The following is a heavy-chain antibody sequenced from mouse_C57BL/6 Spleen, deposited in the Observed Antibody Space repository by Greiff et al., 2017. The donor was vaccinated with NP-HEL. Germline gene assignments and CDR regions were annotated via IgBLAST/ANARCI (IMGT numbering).Heavy chain of an antibody. J-gene: IGHJ3*01. V-gene: IGHV1-64*01. CDR1: GYTFTSYW. Sequence: QVQLQQPGAELVKPGASVKLSCKASGYTFTSYWMHWVKQRPGQGLEWIGMIHPNSGSTNYNEKFKSKATLTVDKSSSTAYMQLSSLTSEDAAVYCCAVYSNLYWIAYWGQGTLVTVSA. D-gene: IGHD2-5*01. CDR2: IHPNSGST. CDR3: AVYSNLYWIAY.